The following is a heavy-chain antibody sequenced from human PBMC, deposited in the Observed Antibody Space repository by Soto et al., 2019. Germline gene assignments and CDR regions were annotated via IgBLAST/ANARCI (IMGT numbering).Heavy chain of an antibody. CDR3: ARDTILEWLLYPNYYYYYGMDV. CDR1: DFTFISYG. CDR2: IWYDGSNK. J-gene: IGHJ6*02. D-gene: IGHD3-3*01. V-gene: IGHV3-33*01. Sequence: GGSLRLSSTGSDFTFISYGLHWVRQAPGKGLERVAVIWYDGSNKYNAVSVKARFTISRDNSKNTLYLHMHSMRAQDTAVYYCARDTILEWLLYPNYYYYYGMDVWGQGTTVTVSS.